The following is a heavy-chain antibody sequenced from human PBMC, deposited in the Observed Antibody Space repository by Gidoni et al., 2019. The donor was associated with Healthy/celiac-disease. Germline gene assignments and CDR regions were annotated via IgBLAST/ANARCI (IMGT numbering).Heavy chain of an antibody. CDR3: ARVVEGSGYYTSWGYYGMDV. CDR1: GFTFSSYW. CDR2: INSDGSST. V-gene: IGHV3-74*01. J-gene: IGHJ6*02. Sequence: EVQLVEPGGGLVQPGGSLRLSCAASGFTFSSYWMHWVRQAPGKGLVWVSRINSDGSSTSYADSVKGRFTISRDNAKNTLYLQMNSLRAEDTAVYYCARVVEGSGYYTSWGYYGMDVWGQGTTVTVSS. D-gene: IGHD3-22*01.